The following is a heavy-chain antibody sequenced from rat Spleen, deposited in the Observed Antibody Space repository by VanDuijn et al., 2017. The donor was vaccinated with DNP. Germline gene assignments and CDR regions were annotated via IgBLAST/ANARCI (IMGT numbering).Heavy chain of an antibody. Sequence: EVQLVESGGGLVQPGRSLKLSCAASGFTFSYYGMAWVRQTPTRGLEWVASISSDGDKTYYRDSVRGRFTISRDNAQNTLYLQMSKLGSEDTAIYYCTTRGDGYDNWFAYWGQGTLVTVSS. J-gene: IGHJ3*01. CDR1: GFTFSYYG. CDR2: ISSDGDKT. CDR3: TTRGDGYDNWFAY. V-gene: IGHV5S13*01. D-gene: IGHD1-4*01.